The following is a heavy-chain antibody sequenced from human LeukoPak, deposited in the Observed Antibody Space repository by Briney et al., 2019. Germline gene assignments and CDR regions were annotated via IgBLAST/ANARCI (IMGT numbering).Heavy chain of an antibody. Sequence: GGSLRLSCAASGFTFSSYDMHWVRQAPGKGLEWVSAIGTAGDTYYPGSVKGRFTISRENAKNSLYLQMNSLRAEDTAVYYCARDYYDSSGYHMPANWGQGTLVIVSS. J-gene: IGHJ4*02. CDR2: IGTAGDT. D-gene: IGHD3-22*01. V-gene: IGHV3-13*01. CDR1: GFTFSSYD. CDR3: ARDYYDSSGYHMPAN.